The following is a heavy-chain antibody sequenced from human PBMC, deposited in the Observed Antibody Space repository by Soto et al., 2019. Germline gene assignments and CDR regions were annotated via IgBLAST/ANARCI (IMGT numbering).Heavy chain of an antibody. CDR2: IYWTDDK. Sequence: QITLKESGPTLVKPTQTLTLTCTFSGFSLNTSGVGVGWVRQPPGRALEWLAVIYWTDDKRYSPSLKSRLSITKDTSKNQVVLTMTTMDPMDTAIFFCAHKLPVTTSAFDIWGQGKMVTVSS. D-gene: IGHD4-17*01. CDR3: AHKLPVTTSAFDI. CDR1: GFSLNTSGVG. J-gene: IGHJ3*02. V-gene: IGHV2-5*01.